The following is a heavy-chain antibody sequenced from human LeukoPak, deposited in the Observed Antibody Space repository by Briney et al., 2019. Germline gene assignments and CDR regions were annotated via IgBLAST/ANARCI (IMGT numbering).Heavy chain of an antibody. V-gene: IGHV4-59*08. Sequence: SETLSLTCTVSGGSISSYYWSWIRQPPGKGLEWIGYIYYSGSTNYNPSLKSRVTLSADTSKNRFSLKVTSVTAADTAVYYCARASSGYYWDFDYWGQGALVTVSS. CDR3: ARASSGYYWDFDY. CDR1: GGSISSYY. J-gene: IGHJ4*02. CDR2: IYYSGST. D-gene: IGHD3-22*01.